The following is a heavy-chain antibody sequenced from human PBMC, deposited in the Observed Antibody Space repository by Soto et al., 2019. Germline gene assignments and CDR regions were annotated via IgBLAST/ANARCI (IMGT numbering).Heavy chain of an antibody. V-gene: IGHV3-23*01. D-gene: IGHD6-19*01. CDR3: AKARDQQWVRLPFDY. CDR2: FSATSENT. CDR1: GFSFSSYR. J-gene: IGHJ4*02. Sequence: EVQLLESGGGLLQPGGSLSLSFVGSGFSFSSYRMPWVGQAPGKGLGWVQSFSATSENTYYADSVRGRFTISRDNSKNTLFLQMNSLTAEDTAMYYCAKARDQQWVRLPFDYWGQGILVIVSS.